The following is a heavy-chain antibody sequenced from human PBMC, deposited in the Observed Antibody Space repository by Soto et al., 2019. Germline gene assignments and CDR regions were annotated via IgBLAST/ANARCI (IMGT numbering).Heavy chain of an antibody. V-gene: IGHV4-34*01. D-gene: IGHD2-15*01. CDR1: GGSFSGYF. CDR3: ARDTVVVVAGYAFDI. Sequence: QVQLQQWGAGLLKPSETLSLTCAVYGGSFSGYFWSWIRQPPGKGLEWIGEINHTGSTNYNSSLKSRVAISVDTSKSQFSLKLSSVTAADTAVYYCARDTVVVVAGYAFDIWGQGTMVTVSS. J-gene: IGHJ3*02. CDR2: INHTGST.